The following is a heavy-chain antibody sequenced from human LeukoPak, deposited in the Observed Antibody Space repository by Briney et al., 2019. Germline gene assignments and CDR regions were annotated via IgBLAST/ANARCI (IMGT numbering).Heavy chain of an antibody. D-gene: IGHD6-19*01. V-gene: IGHV3-30*18. CDR1: GFTFSSHA. Sequence: GGSLRLSCAASGFTFSSHAMHWVRQAPGKGLEWVAVMSHDGSNKYYGDSVKGRFTISRDNSKNTLYLQMNSLRAEDTAVYYCAKLDSSGWSRPFDYWGQGTLVTVSS. CDR2: MSHDGSNK. J-gene: IGHJ4*02. CDR3: AKLDSSGWSRPFDY.